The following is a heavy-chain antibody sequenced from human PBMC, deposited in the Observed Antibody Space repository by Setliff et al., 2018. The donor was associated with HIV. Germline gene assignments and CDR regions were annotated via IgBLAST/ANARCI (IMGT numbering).Heavy chain of an antibody. D-gene: IGHD3-3*01. CDR2: IRSSSSTI. J-gene: IGHJ6*03. CDR3: AKDSLSGLSNFWRIYMDV. CDR1: GTSLSGYY. Sequence: LSLTCAVYGTSLSGYYWSWIRQPPGNGLEWVSFIRSSSSTIYYADSVKGRFTISRDNSKKTLYLQMNSLRAEDTAVYYCAKDSLSGLSNFWRIYMDVWGKGTTVTVSS. V-gene: IGHV3-11*01.